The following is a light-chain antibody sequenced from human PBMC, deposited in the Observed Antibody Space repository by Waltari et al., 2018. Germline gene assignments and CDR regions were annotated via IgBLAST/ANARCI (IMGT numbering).Light chain of an antibody. V-gene: IGKV1-39*01. J-gene: IGKJ3*01. CDR3: QQSYTSPFS. CDR1: QIISNY. CDR2: AAS. Sequence: DIQMTQSPPSLSASVGDTVTISCRASQIISNYLSWHNQRPGKVPKFLFYAASTLHSEVPSRFSGNGSGTDFTLTINSLQPEDFGTYYCQQSYTSPFSFGPGTRLEIK.